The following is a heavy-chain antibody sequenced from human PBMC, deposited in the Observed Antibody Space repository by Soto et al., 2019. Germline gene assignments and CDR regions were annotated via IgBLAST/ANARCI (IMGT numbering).Heavy chain of an antibody. J-gene: IGHJ4*02. CDR3: ARKALLSLLLDY. V-gene: IGHV4-59*01. D-gene: IGHD1-26*01. Sequence: SETLSLPCTVSGGSISSYYWSWIRQPPGKGLEWIGYIYYSGSTNYNPSLKSRVTISVDTSKNQFSLKLSSVTAADTAAYYCARKALLSLLLDYWAEGSLVTVSS. CDR1: GGSISSYY. CDR2: IYYSGST.